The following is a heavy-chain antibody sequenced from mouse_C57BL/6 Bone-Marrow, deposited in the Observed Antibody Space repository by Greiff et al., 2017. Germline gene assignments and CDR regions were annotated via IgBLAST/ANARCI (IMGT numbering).Heavy chain of an antibody. D-gene: IGHD4-1*01. V-gene: IGHV5-12*01. CDR1: GFTFSDYY. J-gene: IGHJ4*01. Sequence: EVQRVESGGGLVQPGGSLKLSCAASGFTFSDYYMYWVRQTPEKRLEWVAYISNGGGSTYYPDTVKGRFTISRDNAKNTLYLQMSRLKSEDTAMYYCASLGTGYYYAMDYWGQGTSVTVSS. CDR2: ISNGGGST. CDR3: ASLGTGYYYAMDY.